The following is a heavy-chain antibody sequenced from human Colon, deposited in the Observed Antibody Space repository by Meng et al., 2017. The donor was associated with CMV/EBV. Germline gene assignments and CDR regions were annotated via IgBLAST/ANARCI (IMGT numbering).Heavy chain of an antibody. V-gene: IGHV3-48*03. CDR2: ISSSGNTV. J-gene: IGHJ6*02. CDR1: GFPFGDYE. D-gene: IGHD2-21*01. CDR3: ARFRRTIVVAGPKPGWYNGMDV. Sequence: GESLKISCVASGFPFGDYEINWVRQAPGKGLEWISYISSSGNTVYSADSVKGRFTFSRDNAKNSVYVQMDSLRVEDTAVYYCARFRRTIVVAGPKPGWYNGMDVWGQGTTVTVSS.